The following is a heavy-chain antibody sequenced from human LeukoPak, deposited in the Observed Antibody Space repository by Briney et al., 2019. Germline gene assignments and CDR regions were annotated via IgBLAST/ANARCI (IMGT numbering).Heavy chain of an antibody. CDR1: GFTFSSYA. D-gene: IGHD6-6*01. J-gene: IGHJ6*02. Sequence: PGGSLRLSCAASGFTFSSYAMHWVRQAPGKRLEWAAVMLYDGSNKYYADSGKGRFTISRDNSKNTLYLQMNSLRAEDTAVYYCAREYSSSVAYYYGMDVWGQGTTVTVSS. V-gene: IGHV3-30-3*01. CDR2: MLYDGSNK. CDR3: AREYSSSVAYYYGMDV.